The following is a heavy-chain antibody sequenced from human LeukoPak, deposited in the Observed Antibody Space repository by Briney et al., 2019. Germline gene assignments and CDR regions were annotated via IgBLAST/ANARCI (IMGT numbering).Heavy chain of an antibody. V-gene: IGHV3-33*07. Sequence: AGGSLRLSCATSGFTFRTYSMTWVRQAPGKGLEWVAVIWYDGSNKYYADSVKGRFTIPRDNSKNTLYLQMNSLRAEDTAVYYCAREWLAFDYWGQGTLVTVSS. CDR2: IWYDGSNK. J-gene: IGHJ4*02. CDR3: AREWLAFDY. D-gene: IGHD6-19*01. CDR1: GFTFRTYS.